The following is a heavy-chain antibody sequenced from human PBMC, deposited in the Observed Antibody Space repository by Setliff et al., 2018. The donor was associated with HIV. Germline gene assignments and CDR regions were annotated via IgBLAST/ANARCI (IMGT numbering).Heavy chain of an antibody. CDR1: GGSISSSSYY. D-gene: IGHD2-15*01. CDR3: VRHHASDFSGDPDWFDP. V-gene: IGHV4-39*01. Sequence: SETLSLTCTVSGGSISSSSYYWGWIRQRPGKGLEWIGSIYYSGSTYYNPSLESRVTISVDTSKNQFSLTLSSVTAADTAVYYCVRHHASDFSGDPDWFDPWGQGILGTVSS. J-gene: IGHJ5*02. CDR2: IYYSGST.